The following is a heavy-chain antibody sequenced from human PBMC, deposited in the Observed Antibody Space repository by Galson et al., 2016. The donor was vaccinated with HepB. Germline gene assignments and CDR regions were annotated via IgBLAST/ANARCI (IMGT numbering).Heavy chain of an antibody. Sequence: ALVKPTQTLTLTCTISGFSLSTTGVHVGWIRQPPGKALEWLTLIYWDDDKRYSASLKSRLTITKDASKNQVVLTMTNMDPLDTATYYCAYGPDYWGRGTLVTVSS. CDR3: AYGPDY. CDR2: IYWDDDK. J-gene: IGHJ4*02. D-gene: IGHD4-17*01. V-gene: IGHV2-5*02. CDR1: GFSLSTTGVH.